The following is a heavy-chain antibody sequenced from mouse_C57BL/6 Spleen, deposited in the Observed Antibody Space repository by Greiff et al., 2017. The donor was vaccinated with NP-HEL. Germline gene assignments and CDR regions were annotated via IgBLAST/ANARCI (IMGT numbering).Heavy chain of an antibody. Sequence: EVQVVESGGGLVKPGGSLKLSCAASGFTFSDYGMHWVRQAPEKGLEWVAYISSGSSTIYYADTVKGRFTISRDNAKNTLFLQMTSLRSEDTAMYYCARRGGSSYRYYFDYWGQGTTLTVSS. CDR1: GFTFSDYG. CDR3: ARRGGSSYRYYFDY. D-gene: IGHD1-1*01. J-gene: IGHJ2*01. CDR2: ISSGSSTI. V-gene: IGHV5-17*01.